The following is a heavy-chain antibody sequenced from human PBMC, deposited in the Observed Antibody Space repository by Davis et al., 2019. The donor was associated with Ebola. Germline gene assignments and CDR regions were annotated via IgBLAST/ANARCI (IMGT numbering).Heavy chain of an antibody. J-gene: IGHJ4*02. CDR2: INPNSGGT. V-gene: IGHV1-2*04. CDR1: GYTFAGHY. CDR3: ARDYCSSTSCYTEYYFDY. D-gene: IGHD2-2*02. Sequence: ASVKVSCKASGYTFAGHYIHWVRQAPGQGLEWMGWINPNSGGTNYAQKFQGWVTMTRDTSISTAYMELSRLRSDDTAVYYCARDYCSSTSCYTEYYFDYWGQGTLVTVSS.